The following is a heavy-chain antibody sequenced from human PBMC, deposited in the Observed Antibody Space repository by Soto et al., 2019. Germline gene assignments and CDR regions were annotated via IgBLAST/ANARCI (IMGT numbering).Heavy chain of an antibody. CDR2: ISGSGGVT. Sequence: GGSLRLSCAASGFSLRSYAMTWVRQAPGKGLEWVSGISGSGGVTYYADSVKGRFTISRDTSKNTLYLQMNSLRAEDTAVYYCASEGSGSGPGFFPWGQGTLGRVSS. J-gene: IGHJ5*01. CDR1: GFSLRSYA. D-gene: IGHD3-10*01. CDR3: ASEGSGSGPGFFP. V-gene: IGHV3-23*01.